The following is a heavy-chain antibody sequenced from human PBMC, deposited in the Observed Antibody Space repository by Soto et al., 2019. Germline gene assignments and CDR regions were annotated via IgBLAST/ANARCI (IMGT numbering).Heavy chain of an antibody. J-gene: IGHJ5*02. CDR1: GFTVNNSI. Sequence: GGSLRLYCAASGFTVNNSIMTWVRQAPGKGLERVSGINDNGEVIYYSDSVKGRFTISRDSAKNTMYLQMNSLTVDDTAVYYCAKGGVRRRLDPWGRGTQVTVSS. CDR3: AKGGVRRRLDP. CDR2: INDNGEVI. V-gene: IGHV3-23*01.